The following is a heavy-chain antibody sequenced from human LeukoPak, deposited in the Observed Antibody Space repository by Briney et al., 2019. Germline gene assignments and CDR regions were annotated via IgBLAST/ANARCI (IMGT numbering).Heavy chain of an antibody. D-gene: IGHD6-13*01. V-gene: IGHV4-59*01. CDR2: IYYSGST. Sequence: SETLSLTCTVSGGSISSYYWSWIRQPPGKGLEWIGYIYYSGSTNYNPSLKSRVTISVDTSKNQFSLKLSSVTAADTAVYYCATAAAGRYGMDVWGQGTTVTVSS. CDR1: GGSISSYY. CDR3: ATAAAGRYGMDV. J-gene: IGHJ6*02.